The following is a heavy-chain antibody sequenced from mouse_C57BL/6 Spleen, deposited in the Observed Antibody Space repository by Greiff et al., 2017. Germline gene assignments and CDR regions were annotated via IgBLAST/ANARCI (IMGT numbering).Heavy chain of an antibody. Sequence: EVHLVESGGGLVKPGGSLKLSCAASGFTFSDYGMHWVRQAPEKGLEWVAYISSGCSTIYYADTVKGRFTISRDNAKNTLFLQMTSLRSEDTAMYYCARGLHFDVWGTGTTVTVSS. J-gene: IGHJ1*03. V-gene: IGHV5-17*01. CDR2: ISSGCSTI. CDR3: ARGLHFDV. CDR1: GFTFSDYG.